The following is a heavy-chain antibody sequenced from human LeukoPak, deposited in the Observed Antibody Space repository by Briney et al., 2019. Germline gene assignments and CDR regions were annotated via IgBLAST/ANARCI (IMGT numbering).Heavy chain of an antibody. CDR1: GYTFTSYD. CDR2: MNPNSGNT. D-gene: IGHD6-13*01. J-gene: IGHJ5*02. V-gene: IGHV1-8*01. CDR3: ARDVSHSGSRGAWWFDP. Sequence: ASVKVSCKASGYTFTSYDINWVRQATGQGLEWMGWMNPNSGNTGYAQKFQGRVTMTRDMSTNTFYMELSSLRFEDTAVYYCARDVSHSGSRGAWWFDPWGQGTLVTVSS.